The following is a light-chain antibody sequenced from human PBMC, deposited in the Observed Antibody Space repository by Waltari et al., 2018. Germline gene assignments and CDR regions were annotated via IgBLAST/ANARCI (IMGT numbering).Light chain of an antibody. CDR3: SSYTTSSTLV. CDR1: SSDVGSYNS. Sequence: QSALTQPASVSGSPGQSITISCPGTSSDVGSYNSVSWYQQHPGKAPKLMIYDVTKRPSGVSNRFSGSKSGNTASLTISGLQAEDEADYYCSSYTTSSTLVFGGGTKLTVL. J-gene: IGLJ3*02. V-gene: IGLV2-14*01. CDR2: DVT.